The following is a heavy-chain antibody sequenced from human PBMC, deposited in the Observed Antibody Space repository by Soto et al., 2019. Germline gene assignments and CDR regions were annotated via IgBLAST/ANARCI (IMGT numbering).Heavy chain of an antibody. V-gene: IGHV1-8*01. D-gene: IGHD2-8*01. CDR1: GYTFTSYD. J-gene: IGHJ5*02. CDR2: MNPNSGNT. Sequence: ASVKVSCKASGYTFTSYDINWVRQATGQGLEWMGWMNPNSGNTGYAQKFQGRVTMTRNTSISTAYMELSSLRSEDTAVYYCARGVSFVLMVYALFDPWGQGTLVTVSS. CDR3: ARGVSFVLMVYALFDP.